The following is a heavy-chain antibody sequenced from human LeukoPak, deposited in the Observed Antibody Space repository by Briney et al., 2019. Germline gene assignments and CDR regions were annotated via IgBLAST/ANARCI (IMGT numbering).Heavy chain of an antibody. J-gene: IGHJ4*02. CDR2: INPKSGGT. CDR1: GYTFTGYY. V-gene: IGHV1-2*02. Sequence: ASVRVSCKASGYTFTGYYMYWVRQAPGQGLEWMGWINPKSGGTNYLQKLQGRVTMTRDTSISTAYMELSRLRSDDTAVYYCARAAAENDYWGQGTLVTVSS. CDR3: ARAAAENDY.